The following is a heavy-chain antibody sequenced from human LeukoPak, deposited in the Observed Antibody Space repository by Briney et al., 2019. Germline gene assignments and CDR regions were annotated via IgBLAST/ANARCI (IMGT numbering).Heavy chain of an antibody. CDR3: ARSPSGYRFDS. CDR1: GGSVNRGTFF. CDR2: ISNSGST. Sequence: SETLSLTCAVPGGSVNRGTFFWTRIRQPPGKGLEWIGYISNSGSTNYNPSLKSRVTISSDTPKAQFSLRLTSVTAADTAVYYCARSPSGYRFDSWGQGTLVTVSS. V-gene: IGHV4-61*01. D-gene: IGHD3-22*01. J-gene: IGHJ4*02.